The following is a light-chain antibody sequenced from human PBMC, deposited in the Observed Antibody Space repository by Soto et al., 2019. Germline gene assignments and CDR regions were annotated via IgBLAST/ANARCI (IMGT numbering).Light chain of an antibody. J-gene: IGLJ1*01. CDR2: DVS. CDR3: SSYTSSSTLDV. V-gene: IGLV2-14*01. CDR1: SSDVGGYNY. Sequence: QSALTQPASVSGSPGQSITISCTGTSSDVGGYNYVSWYQQHPGKAPKLMIYDVSNRPSGVSNRFSGSKSGNTASLTISGRLAEDDADYYCSSYTSSSTLDVFGTGTKLTVL.